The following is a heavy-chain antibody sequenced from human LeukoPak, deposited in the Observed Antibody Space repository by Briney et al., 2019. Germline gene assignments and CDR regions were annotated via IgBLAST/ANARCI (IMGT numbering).Heavy chain of an antibody. Sequence: PGGSLRLSCAASGFTFSGYYMSWIHQAPGKGLEWVAYISSSSSYINYADSVKGRFTISRDNAKNSLYLQMNSLRAEDTAVYYCARGTYDSSGYTEFDYWGQGTLVTVSS. CDR3: ARGTYDSSGYTEFDY. CDR2: ISSSSSYI. D-gene: IGHD3-22*01. V-gene: IGHV3-11*06. CDR1: GFTFSGYY. J-gene: IGHJ4*02.